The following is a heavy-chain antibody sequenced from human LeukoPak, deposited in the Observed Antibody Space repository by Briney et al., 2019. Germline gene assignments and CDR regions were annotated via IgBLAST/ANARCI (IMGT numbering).Heavy chain of an antibody. V-gene: IGHV3-23*01. D-gene: IGHD3-22*01. CDR3: ARDGYYYDMDV. Sequence: GGSLRLSCAASGFTFSSYAMSWVRQAPGKGLEWVSAISGSGGSTSYADSVKGRFTISRENAKNSLYLQMDSLRAEDTAVYYCARDGYYYDMDVWGQGTTVTVSS. CDR1: GFTFSSYA. J-gene: IGHJ6*02. CDR2: ISGSGGST.